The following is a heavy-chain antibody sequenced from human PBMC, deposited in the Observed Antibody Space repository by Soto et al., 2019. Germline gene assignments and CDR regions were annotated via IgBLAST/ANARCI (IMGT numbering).Heavy chain of an antibody. CDR3: ARSGFLDV. CDR2: MNPNSGNT. Sequence: ASVKVSCKASGYTFTNYDINWVRQATGQGLEWMGWMNPNSGNTGYAQKFQGRVTMTRDTSLNTAFLDLSGLTSEDTAVYYCARSGFLDVWGQGTTVTVS. CDR1: GYTFTNYD. J-gene: IGHJ6*02. D-gene: IGHD5-12*01. V-gene: IGHV1-8*01.